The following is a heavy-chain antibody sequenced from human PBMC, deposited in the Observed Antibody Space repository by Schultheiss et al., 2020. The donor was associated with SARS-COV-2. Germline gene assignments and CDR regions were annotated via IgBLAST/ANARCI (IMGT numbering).Heavy chain of an antibody. CDR3: ARGFTVTNRPFDY. V-gene: IGHV3-15*01. J-gene: IGHJ4*02. D-gene: IGHD4-17*01. Sequence: GGSLRLSCAASGFTFSNAWMSWVRQAPGKGLEWVGRIKSKTDGGTTDYAAPVKGRFTISRDDSKNTLYLQMNSLRAEDTAVYYCARGFTVTNRPFDYWGQGTLVTVSS. CDR2: IKSKTDGGTT. CDR1: GFTFSNAW.